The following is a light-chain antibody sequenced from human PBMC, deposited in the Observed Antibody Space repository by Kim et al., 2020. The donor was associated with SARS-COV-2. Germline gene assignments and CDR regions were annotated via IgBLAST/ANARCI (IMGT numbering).Light chain of an antibody. CDR2: GKN. Sequence: VALEQTVRITCQGDSLRSYYATWYQQKPVQAPIFVIDGKNNRPSGIPDRFSGSSSGDTASLTITGTQAGDEADYYCNSRGSNDNVLFGGGTKLTVL. J-gene: IGLJ2*01. CDR3: NSRGSNDNVL. V-gene: IGLV3-19*01. CDR1: SLRSYY.